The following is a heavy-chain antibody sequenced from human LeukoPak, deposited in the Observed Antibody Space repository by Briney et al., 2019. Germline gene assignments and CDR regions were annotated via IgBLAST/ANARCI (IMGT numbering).Heavy chain of an antibody. D-gene: IGHD1-26*01. V-gene: IGHV3-23*01. CDR3: AKAPYSGSYYWFDP. CDR1: GFTFSSYA. Sequence: PGGSLRLSCAATGFTFSSYAMSWVRQAPGKGLEWVSAISGSGGSTYYADSVKGRFTISRDNSKNTLYLQMNSLRAEDTAVYYCAKAPYSGSYYWFDPWGQGTLVTVSS. CDR2: ISGSGGST. J-gene: IGHJ5*02.